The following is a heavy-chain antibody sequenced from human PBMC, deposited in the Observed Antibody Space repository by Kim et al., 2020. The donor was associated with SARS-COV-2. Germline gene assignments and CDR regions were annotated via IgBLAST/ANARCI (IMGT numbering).Heavy chain of an antibody. D-gene: IGHD2-21*02. CDR3: ARGFPRWRLYYYYGMDV. J-gene: IGHJ6*02. Sequence: SETLSLTCAVYGGSFSGYYWSWIRQPPGKGLEWIGEINHSGSTNYNPSLKSRVTISVDTSKNQFSLKLSSVTAADTAVYYCARGFPRWRLYYYYGMDVWGQGTTVTVSS. CDR2: INHSGST. CDR1: GGSFSGYY. V-gene: IGHV4-34*01.